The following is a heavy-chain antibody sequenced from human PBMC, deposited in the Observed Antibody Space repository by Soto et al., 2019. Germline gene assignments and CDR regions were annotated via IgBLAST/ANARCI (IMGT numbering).Heavy chain of an antibody. CDR1: GFTFSSYS. D-gene: IGHD3-10*01. CDR2: ISSSSSTI. Sequence: PGGSLRLSCAASGFTFSSYSMNWVRQAPGKGLEWVSYISSSSSTIYYADSVKGRFTISRDNAKNSLYLQMNSLRAEDTAVYYCARDLFLYGSGSYFYFDYWGQGTLVTVSS. CDR3: ARDLFLYGSGSYFYFDY. J-gene: IGHJ4*02. V-gene: IGHV3-48*01.